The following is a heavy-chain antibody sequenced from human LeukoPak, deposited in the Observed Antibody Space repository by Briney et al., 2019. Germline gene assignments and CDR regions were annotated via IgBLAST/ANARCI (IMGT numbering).Heavy chain of an antibody. J-gene: IGHJ3*02. Sequence: GGSLRLSCAASGFTFSSYTMSWVRQAPGKGLEWVSSMSGSDGTTYYADSVKGRFAISRDNSKNTLYLQIYSLRAEDTAVYYCGKRQHGSGTYYGAFDIWGQGTMVTVSS. D-gene: IGHD3-10*01. V-gene: IGHV3-23*01. CDR1: GFTFSSYT. CDR2: MSGSDGTT. CDR3: GKRQHGSGTYYGAFDI.